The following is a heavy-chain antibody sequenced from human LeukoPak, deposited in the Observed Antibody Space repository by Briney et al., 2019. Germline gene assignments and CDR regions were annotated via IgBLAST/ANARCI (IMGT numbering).Heavy chain of an antibody. Sequence: ASVKVSCKASGYTFTGYYMHWVRQAPGQGLEWMGWINPNSGGTNYAQKFQGRVTITRDTSASTAYMELSSLRSEDMAVYYCARGKVQRGYSGYFDWGQGTLVTVSS. CDR2: INPNSGGT. V-gene: IGHV1-2*02. CDR3: ARGKVQRGYSGYFD. D-gene: IGHD5-12*01. CDR1: GYTFTGYY. J-gene: IGHJ4*02.